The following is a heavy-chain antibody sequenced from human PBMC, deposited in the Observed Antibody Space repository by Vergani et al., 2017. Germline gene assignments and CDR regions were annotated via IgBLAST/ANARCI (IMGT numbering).Heavy chain of an antibody. CDR3: AGPIVVRGVVRMLGL. V-gene: IGHV4-59*01. Sequence: QVQLQESGPGLVKPSETLSLTCTVSGGSISSYYWSWIRQPPGKGLEWIGYIYYSGSTNYNPSLKSRVTRSVDTSKNQLSLKLSSVTAADTAVYYCAGPIVVRGVVRMLGLWGQGTLVTVSS. CDR2: IYYSGST. J-gene: IGHJ4*02. CDR1: GGSISSYY. D-gene: IGHD3-10*01.